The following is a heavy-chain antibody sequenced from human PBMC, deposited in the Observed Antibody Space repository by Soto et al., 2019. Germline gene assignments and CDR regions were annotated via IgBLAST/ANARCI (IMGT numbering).Heavy chain of an antibody. CDR1: GGSISSRGYY. CDR2: IYYSGST. CDR3: ATSNWFDP. V-gene: IGHV4-39*01. J-gene: IGHJ5*02. Sequence: QLQLQESGPGLVKPSETLSLTCTVSGGSISSRGYYWGWIRQPPGKGLEWIGTIYYSGSTYYNPSLTSRVPISVDTSTNQSALQLSSVSAADTDVYYCATSNWFDPWGQGTLVTVSS.